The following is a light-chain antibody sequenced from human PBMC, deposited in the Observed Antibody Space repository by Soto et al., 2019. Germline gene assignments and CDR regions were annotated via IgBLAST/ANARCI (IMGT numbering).Light chain of an antibody. Sequence: EIVLTQSPGTLSLSPGERVTLSYRASQSVSSSNLAWYQQKPGQAPRLLIYGASSRATGIPDRFSGSGSGTDFTLTISRLEPEDFAMYYCQQYGRSLTFGGGTKVDIK. CDR2: GAS. J-gene: IGKJ4*01. CDR3: QQYGRSLT. CDR1: QSVSSSN. V-gene: IGKV3-20*01.